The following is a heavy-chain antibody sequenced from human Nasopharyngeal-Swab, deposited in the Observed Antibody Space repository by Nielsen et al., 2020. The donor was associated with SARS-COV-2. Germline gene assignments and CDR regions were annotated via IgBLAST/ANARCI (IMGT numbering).Heavy chain of an antibody. Sequence: SVKVFCKASGGTFSSYAISWVRQAPGQGLEWMGRIIPILGIANYAQKFQGRVTITADKSTSTAYMELSSLRSEDTAVYYCARDFRDTAMVKEYGMDVWGQGTTVTVSS. CDR2: IIPILGIA. D-gene: IGHD5-18*01. V-gene: IGHV1-69*04. CDR1: GGTFSSYA. CDR3: ARDFRDTAMVKEYGMDV. J-gene: IGHJ6*02.